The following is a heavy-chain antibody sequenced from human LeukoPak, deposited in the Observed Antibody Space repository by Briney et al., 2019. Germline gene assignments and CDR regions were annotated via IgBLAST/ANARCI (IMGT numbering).Heavy chain of an antibody. V-gene: IGHV3-23*01. Sequence: GGSLRLSCAASGFTFSSYAMSWVRQAPGKGLEWVSAISGSGGTTYYADSVKGRFTISRDNSKNTLYLQMNSLRAEDTAVCYCAKGAPILTGYFPFDPWGQGTLVTVSS. D-gene: IGHD3-9*01. CDR3: AKGAPILTGYFPFDP. CDR1: GFTFSSYA. J-gene: IGHJ5*02. CDR2: ISGSGGTT.